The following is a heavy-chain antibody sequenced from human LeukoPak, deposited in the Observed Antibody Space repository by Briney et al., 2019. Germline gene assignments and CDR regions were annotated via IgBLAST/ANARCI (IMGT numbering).Heavy chain of an antibody. Sequence: SVKVSCKASGYTFTSYGISWVRQAPGEGLEWMGRIIPIFGTANYAQKFQGRVTITTDESTSTAYMELSSLRSEDTAVYYCASTAVRGVIPLEYFQHWGQGTLVTVSS. CDR1: GYTFTSYG. CDR2: IIPIFGTA. D-gene: IGHD3-10*01. CDR3: ASTAVRGVIPLEYFQH. J-gene: IGHJ1*01. V-gene: IGHV1-69*05.